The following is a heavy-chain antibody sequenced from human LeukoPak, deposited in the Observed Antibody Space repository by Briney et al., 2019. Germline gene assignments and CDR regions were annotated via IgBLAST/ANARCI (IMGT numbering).Heavy chain of an antibody. CDR3: ARGRRDGYNYVPPYIFDY. CDR1: GGSISSYY. Sequence: PSETLSLTCTVSGGSISSYYWSWIRQPPGKGLEWIGEINHSGSTNYNPSLKSRVTISVDTSKNQFSLKLSSVTAADTAVYYCARGRRDGYNYVPPYIFDYWGQGTLVTVSS. V-gene: IGHV4-34*01. D-gene: IGHD5-12*01. CDR2: INHSGST. J-gene: IGHJ4*02.